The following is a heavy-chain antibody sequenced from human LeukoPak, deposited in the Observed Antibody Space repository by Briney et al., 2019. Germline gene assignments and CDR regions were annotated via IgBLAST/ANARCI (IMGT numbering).Heavy chain of an antibody. Sequence: GGSLRLSCAASGFTFSSYAMSWVRQAPGKGLEWVSAISGSGSSTYYAASVKGRFTISRDNSKNTLYLQMNSVRTEDTAVYYCARGDKQLVFNRNKGGFDPWGQGTLVTVSS. D-gene: IGHD6-13*01. V-gene: IGHV3-23*01. J-gene: IGHJ5*02. CDR2: ISGSGSST. CDR3: ARGDKQLVFNRNKGGFDP. CDR1: GFTFSSYA.